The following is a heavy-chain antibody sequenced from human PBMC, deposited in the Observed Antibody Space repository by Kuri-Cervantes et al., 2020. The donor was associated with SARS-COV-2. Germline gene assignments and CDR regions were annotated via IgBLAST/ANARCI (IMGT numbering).Heavy chain of an antibody. CDR2: ISYDGSNK. V-gene: IGHV3-30*18. D-gene: IGHD5-18*01. Sequence: GESLKISCAASGFTFNNYGMHWVRQAPGKGLEWVAVISYDGSNKYYADSVKGRFTISRDNSKNTLYLQMNSLRAEDTAVYYCAKDQGDSYGISYFDYWGQGTLVTVSS. CDR1: GFTFNNYG. J-gene: IGHJ4*02. CDR3: AKDQGDSYGISYFDY.